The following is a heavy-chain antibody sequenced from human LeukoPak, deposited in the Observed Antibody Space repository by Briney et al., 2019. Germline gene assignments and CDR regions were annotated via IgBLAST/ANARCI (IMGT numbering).Heavy chain of an antibody. CDR1: GFTFSSYA. V-gene: IGHV3-23*01. Sequence: PGGSLRLSCAASGFTFSSYAMSWVRQAPGKGLEWGSAISGSGGSTYYADSVKGRFTISRDNSKNTLYLQMNSLRAEDTAVYYCAKDYYDSSGYQLSGYFDYWGQGTLVTVSS. CDR3: AKDYYDSSGYQLSGYFDY. D-gene: IGHD3-22*01. CDR2: ISGSGGST. J-gene: IGHJ4*02.